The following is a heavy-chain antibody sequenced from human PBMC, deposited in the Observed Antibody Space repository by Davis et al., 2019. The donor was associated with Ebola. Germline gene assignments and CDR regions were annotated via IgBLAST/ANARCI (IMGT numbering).Heavy chain of an antibody. CDR1: GYSFTSYW. Sequence: GESLKISCKGSGYSFTSYWISWVRQLPGKGLEWMGRIDPRDSYTNYSPSFQGHVTISADKSISTAYLQWSSLKASDTAMYYCARADYYGSGSYHFDYWGQGTLVTVSS. D-gene: IGHD3-10*01. CDR2: IDPRDSYT. J-gene: IGHJ4*02. CDR3: ARADYYGSGSYHFDY. V-gene: IGHV5-10-1*01.